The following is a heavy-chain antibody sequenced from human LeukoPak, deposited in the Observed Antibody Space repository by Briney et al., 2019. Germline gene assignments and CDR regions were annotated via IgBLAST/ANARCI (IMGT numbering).Heavy chain of an antibody. V-gene: IGHV4-34*01. CDR2: INHSGST. CDR1: GGSFSGYY. Sequence: SETLSLTCAVYGGSFSGYYWSWIRQPPGKGLEWIGEINHSGSTNYNPSLKSRVTISVDTSKNQFSLKLSSVTAADTAVYYCARGCGGDCGFRIPDYYYGMDVWGQGTTVTVSS. D-gene: IGHD2-21*02. CDR3: ARGCGGDCGFRIPDYYYGMDV. J-gene: IGHJ6*02.